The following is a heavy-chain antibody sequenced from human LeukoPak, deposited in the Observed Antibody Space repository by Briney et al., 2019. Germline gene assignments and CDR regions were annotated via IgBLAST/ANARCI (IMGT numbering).Heavy chain of an antibody. CDR3: ARAQDRDYVWGSYRSSPYFDY. J-gene: IGHJ4*02. Sequence: SVKVSCKASGGTFSSYAISWVRQAPGQGLEWMGRIIPIFGTANYAQKFQGRVTITTDESTSTAYMELSSLRSEDTAVYYCARAQDRDYVWGSYRSSPYFDYWGQGTLVTVSS. V-gene: IGHV1-69*05. D-gene: IGHD3-16*02. CDR2: IIPIFGTA. CDR1: GGTFSSYA.